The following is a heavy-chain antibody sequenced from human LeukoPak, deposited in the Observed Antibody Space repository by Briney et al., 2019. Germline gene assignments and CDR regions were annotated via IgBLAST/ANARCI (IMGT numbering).Heavy chain of an antibody. J-gene: IGHJ6*03. CDR1: GYTFTGYY. V-gene: IGHV1-2*02. CDR2: INPNSGGT. CDR3: ARGAAAGETYYYYYMDV. Sequence: ASVKVSCKASGYTFTGYYMHWVRQAPGQGLEWMGWINPNSGGTNYAQKFQGRVTMTRDTSISTAFMELSRLRSDDTAVYYCARGAAAGETYYYYYMDVWGKGTTVTVSS. D-gene: IGHD6-13*01.